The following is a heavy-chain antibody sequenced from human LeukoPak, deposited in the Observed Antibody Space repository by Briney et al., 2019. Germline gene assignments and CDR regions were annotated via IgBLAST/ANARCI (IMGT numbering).Heavy chain of an antibody. V-gene: IGHV3-9*01. CDR2: ISWNSGSI. CDR1: GFTFSSYA. J-gene: IGHJ6*03. D-gene: IGHD3-10*01. Sequence: GGSLRLSCAASGFTFSSYAMHWVRQAPGKGLEWVSGISWNSGSIGYADSVKGRFTISRDNAKNSLYLQMNSLRAEDTALYYCAKDGSGSRLYYYYYMDVWGKGTTVTISS. CDR3: AKDGSGSRLYYYYYMDV.